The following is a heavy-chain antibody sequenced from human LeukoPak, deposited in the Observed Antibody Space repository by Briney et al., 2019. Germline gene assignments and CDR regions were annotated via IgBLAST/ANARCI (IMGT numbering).Heavy chain of an antibody. CDR3: ARYPPYGSRSWGAYYFDH. Sequence: PSETLSLTCTVSGDSISSSNYYWGWIRQPPGKGLEWIATMYYSGNTYYNPSLKSRATISVDTSKNQFSLKLTSVTTADTAVYYCARYPPYGSRSWGAYYFDHWGQGNLVTFSS. CDR2: MYYSGNT. V-gene: IGHV4-39*01. J-gene: IGHJ4*02. CDR1: GDSISSSNYY. D-gene: IGHD3-10*01.